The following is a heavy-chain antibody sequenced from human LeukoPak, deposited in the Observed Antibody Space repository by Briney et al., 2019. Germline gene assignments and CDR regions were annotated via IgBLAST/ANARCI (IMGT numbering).Heavy chain of an antibody. CDR3: ARLSGSYYIFYY. CDR2: ITTYNGYT. V-gene: IGHV1-18*01. CDR1: GYTFSNYG. D-gene: IGHD1-26*01. Sequence: GASVKVSCKASGYTFSNYGISWMRQAPGQGLEWMGWITTYNGYTNYAQKFQGRVTMTTDTSTSTAYMELRSLRSDDAAVYYCARLSGSYYIFYYWGQGTLVTVSS. J-gene: IGHJ4*02.